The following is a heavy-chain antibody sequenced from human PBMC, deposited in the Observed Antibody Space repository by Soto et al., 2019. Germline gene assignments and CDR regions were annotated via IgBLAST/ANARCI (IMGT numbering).Heavy chain of an antibody. V-gene: IGHV1-69*13. CDR3: ATPLGISVPDSGKSNYYYYYGMDV. CDR2: IIPIFGTA. Sequence: ASVTVSCKTSGGTFSSYAISWVRQAPGQGLEWMGGIIPIFGTANYAQKFQGRVTITADESTSTAYMQLSSLRSEDTAVYYCATPLGISVPDSGKSNYYYYYGMDVWGQGTTVTVSS. J-gene: IGHJ6*02. D-gene: IGHD6-19*01. CDR1: GGTFSSYA.